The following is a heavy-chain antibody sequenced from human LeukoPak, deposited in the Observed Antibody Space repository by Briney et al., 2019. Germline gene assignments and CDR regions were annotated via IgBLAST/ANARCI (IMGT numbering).Heavy chain of an antibody. CDR3: ARDSGGGSCYSGLCWFDP. J-gene: IGHJ5*02. V-gene: IGHV3-21*01. Sequence: PGGSLRLSCAASGFTFSSYSMNWVRQAPGKGLEWVSSISSSSSYIYYADSVKGRFTISRDNAKNSLYLQMNSLRAEDTAVYYCARDSGGGSCYSGLCWFDPWGQGTLVTVSS. CDR1: GFTFSSYS. CDR2: ISSSSSYI. D-gene: IGHD2-15*01.